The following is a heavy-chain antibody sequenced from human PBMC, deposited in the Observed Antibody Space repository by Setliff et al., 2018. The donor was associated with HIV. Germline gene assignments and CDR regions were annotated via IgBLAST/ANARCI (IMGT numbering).Heavy chain of an antibody. CDR2: ISSLSEYR. J-gene: IGHJ4*02. CDR3: ARFDDSNGFDY. Sequence: GGSLRLSCTASGFPFSSFGMNWVRRAPGRGLEWVSSISSLSEYRYYADSVKGRFTISRDNAKNTLFLQMNSLRAEDTAVYYCARFDDSNGFDYWGQGTLVTVSS. D-gene: IGHD3-22*01. CDR1: GFPFSSFG. V-gene: IGHV3-21*03.